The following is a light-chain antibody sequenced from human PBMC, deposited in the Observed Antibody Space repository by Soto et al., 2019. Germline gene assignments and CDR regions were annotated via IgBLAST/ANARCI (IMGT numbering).Light chain of an antibody. V-gene: IGLV6-57*04. Sequence: NFMLTQPHSVSESPGKTVTISCTRSSGSIASNYVQWYQQRPGSAPTTVIYEDNQRPSGVPDRFSGSIDSSSNSASLTISGLKTEDEADYYCQSYDSSNQNVVFGGVTKVTVL. J-gene: IGLJ2*01. CDR1: SGSIASNY. CDR3: QSYDSSNQNVV. CDR2: EDN.